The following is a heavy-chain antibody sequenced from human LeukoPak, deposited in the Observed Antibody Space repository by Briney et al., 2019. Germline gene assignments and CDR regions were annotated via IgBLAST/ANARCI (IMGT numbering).Heavy chain of an antibody. CDR3: ASPGGYCSSTSCPPRGDAFDI. J-gene: IGHJ3*02. CDR2: IIPIFGTA. D-gene: IGHD2-2*01. Sequence: SVTVSCKASGGTFSSYAISWVRQAPGQGLEWMGGIIPIFGTANYAQKFQGRVTITADESTSTAYMELSSLRSEDTAVYYCASPGGYCSSTSCPPRGDAFDIWGQGTMVTVSS. V-gene: IGHV1-69*13. CDR1: GGTFSSYA.